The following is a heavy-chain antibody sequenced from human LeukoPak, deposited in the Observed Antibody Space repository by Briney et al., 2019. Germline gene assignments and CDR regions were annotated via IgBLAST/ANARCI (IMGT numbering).Heavy chain of an antibody. J-gene: IGHJ4*02. CDR1: GFTFSDYS. CDR3: ARVGYDILTGFHY. V-gene: IGHV3-48*02. CDR2: ISSRSSSI. D-gene: IGHD3-9*01. Sequence: SGGSLRLSCAASGFTFSDYSINWVRQAPGKGLGWVSFISSRSSSIYYADSVKGRFTISRDNAKKSLYLQMNSLRDEATAVYCCARVGYDILTGFHYWGQGTLVTVSS.